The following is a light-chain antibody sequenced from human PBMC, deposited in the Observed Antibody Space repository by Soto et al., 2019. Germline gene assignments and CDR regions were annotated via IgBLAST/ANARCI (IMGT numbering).Light chain of an antibody. CDR2: AAS. CDR1: QGISND. V-gene: IGKV1-6*01. CDR3: LQDYNYPLT. J-gene: IGKJ4*01. Sequence: AIKMTQSPSSLSASVGDRVTIPCRASQGISNDLGWYQQKPGKAPKLLIYAASSLQSGVPSRFSGSGSGTDFTLTISSLQPEDFATYYCLQDYNYPLTFGGGTKVDIK.